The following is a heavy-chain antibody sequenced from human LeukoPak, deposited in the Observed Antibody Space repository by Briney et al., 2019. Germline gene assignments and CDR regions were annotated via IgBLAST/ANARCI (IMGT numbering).Heavy chain of an antibody. CDR2: INHSGST. CDR1: GGSFSGYY. Sequence: PSETLSLTCAVYGGSFSGYYWSWIRQPPGKGLEWIGEINHSGSTNYNPSLKSRVTISVDTSKNQFSLKLSSVTAADTAVYYCARGRSVGYSYGYYWGQGTLVTVSS. CDR3: ARGRSVGYSYGYY. D-gene: IGHD5-18*01. V-gene: IGHV4-34*01. J-gene: IGHJ4*02.